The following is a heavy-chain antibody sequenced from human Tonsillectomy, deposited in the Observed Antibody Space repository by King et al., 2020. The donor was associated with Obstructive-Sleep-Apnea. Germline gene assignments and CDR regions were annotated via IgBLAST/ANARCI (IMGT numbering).Heavy chain of an antibody. D-gene: IGHD1-26*01. V-gene: IGHV3-23*04. J-gene: IGHJ2*01. Sequence: VQLVESGGGLVQPGGSLRLSCAASGFTFSSYAMSWVRQAPGKGLEWVSAISGSGGNTYYADSVKGRFTISRDNSKNTLYLQMNSLRAEATAVYYCAKYRESYWYLDLWGRGTLVTVSS. CDR3: AKYRESYWYLDL. CDR2: ISGSGGNT. CDR1: GFTFSSYA.